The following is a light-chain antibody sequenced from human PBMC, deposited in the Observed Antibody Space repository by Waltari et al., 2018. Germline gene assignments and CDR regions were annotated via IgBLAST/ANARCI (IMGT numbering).Light chain of an antibody. V-gene: IGLV1-44*01. CDR1: SSNIGSNT. Sequence: QSVLTQPPSASGTPGQRVTISCSGSSSNIGSNTVNWYQQLPGTAPKLLIYSNNRRPSGVPDGFSGSKAGTSASLAISGLQSEDGADYYCAAWDDSLNGHVVFGGGTKLTVL. CDR3: AAWDDSLNGHVV. J-gene: IGLJ2*01. CDR2: SNN.